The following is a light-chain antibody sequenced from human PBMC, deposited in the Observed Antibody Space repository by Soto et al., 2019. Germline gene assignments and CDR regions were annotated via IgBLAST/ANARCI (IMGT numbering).Light chain of an antibody. CDR1: QSVSSY. J-gene: IGKJ2*01. CDR2: DAS. V-gene: IGKV3-11*01. CDR3: QQRSNWRYT. Sequence: EIVLTQSPATLSLSPGERATLSCRASQSVSSYLAWYQQKPGQAPRLLIYDASNRATGIPARFSGSGSGTDFTLTISSLEPEDFAVSYCQQRSNWRYTFGQGTKLEIK.